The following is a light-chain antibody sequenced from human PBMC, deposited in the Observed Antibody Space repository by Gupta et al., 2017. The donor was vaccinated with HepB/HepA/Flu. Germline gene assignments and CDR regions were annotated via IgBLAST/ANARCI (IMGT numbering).Light chain of an antibody. Sequence: DIQLTQSPSFLSASVGDRVTISCRASQGINNYLAWYQQKPGKAPKLLIYAAFTLQSGVPSRFSGSASGTEFTLTISSLQPEDFATYYCQQSEAYPVTFVQGTRLDLK. CDR2: AAF. CDR3: QQSEAYPVT. CDR1: QGINNY. J-gene: IGKJ5*01. V-gene: IGKV1-9*01.